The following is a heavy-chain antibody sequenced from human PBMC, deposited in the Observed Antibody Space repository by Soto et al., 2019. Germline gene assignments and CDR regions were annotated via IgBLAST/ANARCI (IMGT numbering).Heavy chain of an antibody. CDR3: AREGAMSPLDI. V-gene: IGHV3-30-3*01. J-gene: IGHJ3*02. CDR1: GFTFSSYA. D-gene: IGHD3-16*01. CDR2: ISYDGSNK. Sequence: GGSLRLSCAASGFTFSSYAMHWVRQAPGKGLERVAVISYDGSNKYYADSVKGRFTISRDNSKNTLYLQMNSLRAEDTAVYYRAREGAMSPLDIWGQGTMVTVSS.